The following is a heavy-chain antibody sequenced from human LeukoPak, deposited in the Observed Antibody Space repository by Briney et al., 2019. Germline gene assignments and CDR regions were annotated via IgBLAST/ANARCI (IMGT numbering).Heavy chain of an antibody. CDR1: GGTFSSYA. J-gene: IGHJ4*02. CDR2: IIPILGIA. CDR3: AREEVRGQGVFDY. D-gene: IGHD3-10*01. V-gene: IGHV1-69*04. Sequence: SVKVPCKASGGTFSSYAISWVRQAPGQGLEWMGRIIPILGIANYAQKFQGRVTITADKSTSTAYMELSSLRSEDTAVYYCAREEVRGQGVFDYWGQGTLVTVSS.